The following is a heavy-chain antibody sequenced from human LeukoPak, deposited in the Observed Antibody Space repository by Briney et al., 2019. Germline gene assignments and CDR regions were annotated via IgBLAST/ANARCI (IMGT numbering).Heavy chain of an antibody. CDR3: ARSLSFLTVTTPSDY. J-gene: IGHJ4*02. CDR1: GYTFTSYD. V-gene: IGHV1-8*01. Sequence: ASVKASCKASGYTFTSYDINWVRQATGQGLEWMGWMNPNSGNTGYAQKFQGRVTMTRNTSISTAYMELSSLRSEDTAVYYCARSLSFLTVTTPSDYWGQGTLVTVSS. CDR2: MNPNSGNT. D-gene: IGHD4-11*01.